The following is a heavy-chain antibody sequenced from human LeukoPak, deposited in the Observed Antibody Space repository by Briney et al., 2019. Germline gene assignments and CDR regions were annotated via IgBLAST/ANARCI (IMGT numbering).Heavy chain of an antibody. CDR1: GGSISSSSYY. D-gene: IGHD3-3*01. Sequence: SETLSLTCTVSGGSISSSSYYWGWIRQPPGKGLEWIGSIYYSGSTYYNPSLKSRVTISVETSKNQFSLKLSSVTAADTAVYYCARLSGYYDYYYYYYMDVWGKGTTVTVSS. CDR2: IYYSGST. CDR3: ARLSGYYDYYYYYYMDV. V-gene: IGHV4-39*01. J-gene: IGHJ6*03.